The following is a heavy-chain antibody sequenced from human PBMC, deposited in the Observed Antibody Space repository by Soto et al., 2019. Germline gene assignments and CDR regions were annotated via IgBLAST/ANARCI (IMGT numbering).Heavy chain of an antibody. CDR2: IIPIFGTA. CDR3: ASRNSRGYRGYDAHYYYGMDV. V-gene: IGHV1-69*13. CDR1: GGTFSSYA. Sequence: SVKVSCKASGGTFSSYAISWVRQAPGQGLEWMGWIIPIFGTANYAQKFQGRVTITADESTSTAYMELSSLRSEDTAVYYCASRNSRGYRGYDAHYYYGMDVWGQGTTVTVSS. J-gene: IGHJ6*02. D-gene: IGHD5-12*01.